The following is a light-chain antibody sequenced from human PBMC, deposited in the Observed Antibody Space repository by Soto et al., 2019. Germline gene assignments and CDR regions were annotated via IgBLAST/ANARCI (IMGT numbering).Light chain of an antibody. CDR3: SSYTTSTTHV. CDR2: DVS. J-gene: IGLJ1*01. CDR1: SSDVGGYNY. V-gene: IGLV2-14*03. Sequence: QSVLTQPASVSGSPGQSITISCTGTSSDVGGYNYVSWYQHHPGKAPKLMIYDVSNRPSGVSSRFSGSKSGNTASLTISGLQAEDEADYSCSSYTTSTTHVFGTGTKVTVL.